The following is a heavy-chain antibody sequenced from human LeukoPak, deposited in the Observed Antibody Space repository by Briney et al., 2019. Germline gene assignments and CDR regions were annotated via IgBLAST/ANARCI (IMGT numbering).Heavy chain of an antibody. CDR3: ARVKIVGATFDY. J-gene: IGHJ4*02. CDR2: IYYSGST. CDR1: GGSISSYY. V-gene: IGHV4-59*12. D-gene: IGHD1-26*01. Sequence: KTSETLSLTCTVSGGSISSYYWSWIRQPPGKGLEWIGYIYYSGSTNYNPSLKSRVTISVDTSKNQFSLKLSSVTAADTAVYYCARVKIVGATFDYWGQGTLVTVSS.